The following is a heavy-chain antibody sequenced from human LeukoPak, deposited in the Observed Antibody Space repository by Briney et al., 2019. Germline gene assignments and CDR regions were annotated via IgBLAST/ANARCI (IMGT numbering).Heavy chain of an antibody. V-gene: IGHV3-30*18. Sequence: GRSLRLSCAASGFTFSSYGMHWVRRAPGKGLEWVAVISYDGSNKYYADSVKGRFTISRDNSKNTLYLQMNSLRAEDTALYYCAKGIGYSGYDYTYYYYGMDVWGQGTTVTVSS. CDR2: ISYDGSNK. J-gene: IGHJ6*02. CDR3: AKGIGYSGYDYTYYYYGMDV. CDR1: GFTFSSYG. D-gene: IGHD5-12*01.